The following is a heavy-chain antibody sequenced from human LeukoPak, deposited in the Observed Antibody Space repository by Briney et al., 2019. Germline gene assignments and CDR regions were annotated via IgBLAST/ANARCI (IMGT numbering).Heavy chain of an antibody. CDR3: ATAPLSTTYSFTWEHDY. D-gene: IGHD1/OR15-1a*01. CDR2: ISDTSDI. J-gene: IGHJ4*02. V-gene: IGHV3-21*06. Sequence: GGSLRLSCAASGFXFRIYGMNWVRQAPGKGLEWVSSISDTSDISYADSVKGRFTVSRDNAKSSVFLQMNSLRAEDTAVYYCATAPLSTTYSFTWEHDYWGQGTLVTVSS. CDR1: GFXFRIYG.